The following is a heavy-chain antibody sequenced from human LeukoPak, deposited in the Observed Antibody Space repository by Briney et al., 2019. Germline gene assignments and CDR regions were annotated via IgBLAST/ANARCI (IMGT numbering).Heavy chain of an antibody. Sequence: SETLSLTCTVSGASISSSTDYWGWIRQPPGKGPEWIANIYYSGSTYYNPSLKSRVTISVDTSKNQFSLKLSSVTAADTAVYYCARDVGSGEFDYWGQGTLVTVSS. CDR2: IYYSGST. CDR1: GASISSSTDY. J-gene: IGHJ4*02. V-gene: IGHV4-39*07. CDR3: ARDVGSGEFDY. D-gene: IGHD1-26*01.